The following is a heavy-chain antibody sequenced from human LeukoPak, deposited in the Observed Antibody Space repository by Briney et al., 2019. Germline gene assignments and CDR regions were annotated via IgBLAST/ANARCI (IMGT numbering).Heavy chain of an antibody. D-gene: IGHD3-10*01. Sequence: PGGSLRLSCAASGFTFSSYAMHWVRQAPGKGLEWVAFIRYDGSNKYYADSVKGRFTISRDNSKNTLYLQMNSLRAEDTAVYYCAKSMVRGYYYYYMDVWGKGTTVTVSS. J-gene: IGHJ6*03. CDR1: GFTFSSYA. CDR3: AKSMVRGYYYYYMDV. CDR2: IRYDGSNK. V-gene: IGHV3-30*02.